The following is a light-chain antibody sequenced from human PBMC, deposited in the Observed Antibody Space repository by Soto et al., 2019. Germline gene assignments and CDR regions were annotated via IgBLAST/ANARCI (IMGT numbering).Light chain of an antibody. Sequence: QSALTQPPSASGSPGQSVTISCTGTSSDVGGYNYVSWYQQHPGKAPKLIIYDVSKWPSGVPDRFSGSKSGKTASLTVSGLQAEDEADYYCSSYSGSNNFVFGTGTKLTVL. J-gene: IGLJ1*01. CDR3: SSYSGSNNFV. CDR1: SSDVGGYNY. V-gene: IGLV2-8*01. CDR2: DVS.